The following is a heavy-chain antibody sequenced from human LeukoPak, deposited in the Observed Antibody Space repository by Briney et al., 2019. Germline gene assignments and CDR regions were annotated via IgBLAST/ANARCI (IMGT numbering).Heavy chain of an antibody. Sequence: GGSLRLPCAASGFTFSSYSMNWVRQAPGKGLEWVSSISSSSSYTYYADSVKGRFTISRDNAKNSLYLQMNSLRAEDTAVYYCARDGDGYKYFDYWGQGTLVTVSS. J-gene: IGHJ4*02. CDR2: ISSSSSYT. D-gene: IGHD5-24*01. CDR3: ARDGDGYKYFDY. CDR1: GFTFSSYS. V-gene: IGHV3-21*01.